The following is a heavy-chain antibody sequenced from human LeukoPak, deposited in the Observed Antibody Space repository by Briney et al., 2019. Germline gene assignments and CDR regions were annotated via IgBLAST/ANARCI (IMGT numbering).Heavy chain of an antibody. D-gene: IGHD5-18*01. CDR2: IIPVLNIT. CDR3: ARDQGLTAPPPYGLDV. CDR1: GGTFSSSA. Sequence: SVKVSCKTSGGTFSSSAITWVRQAPGQGLEWMGRIIPVLNITTYAQEFQGSVTITADTSTSTVYMELSSLRSEETAVYYCARDQGLTAPPPYGLDVWGQGTTVIVSS. V-gene: IGHV1-69*04. J-gene: IGHJ6*02.